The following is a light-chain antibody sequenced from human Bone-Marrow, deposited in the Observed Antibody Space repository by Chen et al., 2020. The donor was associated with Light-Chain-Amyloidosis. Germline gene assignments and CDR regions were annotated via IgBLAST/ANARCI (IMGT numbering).Light chain of an antibody. CDR2: GAS. Sequence: EIVMTQSPATLSVSPGERATLSCRASQYIYSSLAWYQQIPGQAPRLLIYGASTRATGVPARFSGSGSGTECTLNITSLQSEDFAHYHCQQDHTRPRTFGQGTKVEIK. CDR3: QQDHTRPRT. V-gene: IGKV3-15*01. J-gene: IGKJ1*01. CDR1: QYIYSS.